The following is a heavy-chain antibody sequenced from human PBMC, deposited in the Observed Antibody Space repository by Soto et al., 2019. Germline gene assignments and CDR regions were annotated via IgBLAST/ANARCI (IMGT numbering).Heavy chain of an antibody. CDR2: IYYSGST. CDR3: ARVATITGPGLKGAFDI. J-gene: IGHJ3*02. V-gene: IGHV4-59*01. Sequence: PSGTLSLTCTVSGGSISSYYWSWIRQPPGKGLEWIGYIYYSGSTNYNPSLKSRVTISVDTSKNQFSLKLSSVTAADTAVYYCARVATITGPGLKGAFDIWGQGTMVTVSS. CDR1: GGSISSYY. D-gene: IGHD5-12*01.